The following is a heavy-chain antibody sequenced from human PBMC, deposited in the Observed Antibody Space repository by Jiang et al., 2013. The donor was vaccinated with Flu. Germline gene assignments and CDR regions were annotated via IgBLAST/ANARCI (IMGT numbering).Heavy chain of an antibody. D-gene: IGHD1-7*01. V-gene: IGHV2-5*01. Sequence: KPTQTLTLTCTFSGFSLSTSGVGVGWIRQPPGKALEWLALIYWNDDKRYSPSLKSRLTITKDTSRNQVVLTMTNMDPVDTATYYCAHRRRTSEGAYYFDYWGQGTLVTVSS. CDR1: GFSLSTSGVG. J-gene: IGHJ4*02. CDR2: IYWNDDK. CDR3: AHRRRTSEGAYYFDY.